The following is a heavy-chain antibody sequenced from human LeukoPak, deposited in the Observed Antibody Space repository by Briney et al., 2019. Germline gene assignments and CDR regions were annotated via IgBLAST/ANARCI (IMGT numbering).Heavy chain of an antibody. CDR1: GGSFSGYY. J-gene: IGHJ4*02. V-gene: IGHV4-34*01. D-gene: IGHD5-18*01. CDR3: ARKGQLWLRWPGYFDY. Sequence: SETLSLTCAVYGGSFSGYYWSWIRQPPGKGLEWIGEINHSGSTNYNPSLKSRVTISVDTPKNQFSLKLSSVTAADTAVYYCARKGQLWLRWPGYFDYWGQGTLVTVSS. CDR2: INHSGST.